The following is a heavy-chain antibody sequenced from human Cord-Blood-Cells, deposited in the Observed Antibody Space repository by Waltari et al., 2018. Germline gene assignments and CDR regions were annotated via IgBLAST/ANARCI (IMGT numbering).Heavy chain of an antibody. J-gene: IGHJ2*01. CDR1: GFTLRSYA. CDR3: AKVPGNSCGGDCRLHWYFDL. V-gene: IGHV3-23*01. Sequence: EVQLLVPGGGLVQPGGSLRLSCAASGFTLRSYAMSWVRQDPGTGLGWVSAISGSGGSTYYADSVKGRFTISRDNSKNTLYLQRNSLRAEDTAVYYCAKVPGNSCGGDCRLHWYFDLWGRGTLVTVSS. D-gene: IGHD2-21*01. CDR2: ISGSGGST.